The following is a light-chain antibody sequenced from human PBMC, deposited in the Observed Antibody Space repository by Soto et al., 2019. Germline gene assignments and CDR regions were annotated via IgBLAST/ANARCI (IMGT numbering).Light chain of an antibody. Sequence: QSVLTQPPSVSGAPGQRVTISCTGSSSNIGAGYDVHWYQQLPGTAPKLLIYGNSNRPSGVPDRFSGSKSGTSASLDITGIQAEDEADYYCQSYDSSLSGWVFGTGTKLTVL. CDR2: GNS. J-gene: IGLJ1*01. V-gene: IGLV1-40*01. CDR3: QSYDSSLSGWV. CDR1: SSNIGAGYD.